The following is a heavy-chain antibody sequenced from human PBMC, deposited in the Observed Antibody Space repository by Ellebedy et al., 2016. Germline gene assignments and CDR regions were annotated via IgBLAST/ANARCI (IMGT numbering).Heavy chain of an antibody. D-gene: IGHD3-16*01. V-gene: IGHV3-21*01. CDR1: GFTFSSYW. Sequence: GGSLRLSXAASGFTFSSYWMSWVRQAPGKGLEWVSSISSSGSNIYYADSVKGRFTISRDNAKNSLYLQMSSLTAEDTAVYYCVRGVGGTSLNWFDPWGQGTLVTVSS. CDR2: ISSSGSNI. CDR3: VRGVGGTSLNWFDP. J-gene: IGHJ5*02.